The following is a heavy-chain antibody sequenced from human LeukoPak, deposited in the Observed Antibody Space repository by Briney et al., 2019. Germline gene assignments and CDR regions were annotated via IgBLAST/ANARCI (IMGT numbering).Heavy chain of an antibody. CDR3: AKGRYILDY. CDR2: ISWNSGSI. V-gene: IGHV3-9*01. CDR1: GFTFDDYA. J-gene: IGHJ4*02. D-gene: IGHD5-18*01. Sequence: PGRSLRLSCAASGFTFDDYAMHWVRQAPGKGLEWVSGISWNSGSIGYADSVKGRFTISRDNAKNSLYLQMNSLRAEDTALYYCAKGRYILDYWGQGTLVTVSS.